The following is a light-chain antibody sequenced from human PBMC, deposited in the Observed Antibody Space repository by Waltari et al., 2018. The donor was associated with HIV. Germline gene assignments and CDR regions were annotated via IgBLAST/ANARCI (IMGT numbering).Light chain of an antibody. CDR2: DVS. V-gene: IGLV2-14*03. Sequence: HSALTPPASVSGSPGPSTTFPCTGTSSDVGDIHFVSWYQQHPGKTPILMIYDVSPRPARVSDRFSGSESGNTASLTSSGLQADDEADYYCTSYASITSLVFGGGTKVTVL. J-gene: IGLJ3*02. CDR3: TSYASITSLV. CDR1: SSDVGDIHF.